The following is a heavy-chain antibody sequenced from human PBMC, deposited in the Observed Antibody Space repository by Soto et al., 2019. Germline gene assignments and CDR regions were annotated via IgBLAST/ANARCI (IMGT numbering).Heavy chain of an antibody. J-gene: IGHJ4*02. CDR2: FVPLVGTA. CDR3: AIGSTYSGEFEF. D-gene: IGHD1-26*01. Sequence: QVQLVQSGAEVKQPGSSVKVSCKASGGTFSSYSVTWVRQAPGQGLEWMGGFVPLVGTANYAQKFQGRLTITAGESASTAYMDLSSLRSDDTAIYYCAIGSTYSGEFEFWGQGSLVTVSS. V-gene: IGHV1-69*01. CDR1: GGTFSSYS.